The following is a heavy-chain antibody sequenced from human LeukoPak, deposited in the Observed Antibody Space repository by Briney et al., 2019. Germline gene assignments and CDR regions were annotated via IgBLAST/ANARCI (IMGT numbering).Heavy chain of an antibody. D-gene: IGHD3-22*01. Sequence: GGSLRLSCAASGFTFSSHSMNWVRQAPGKGLEWVSYISSSSSTIYYADSVKGRFTISRDNAKNSLYLQMNSLRAEDTAVYYCARAAYDSSGYTANHDYWGQGTLVTVSS. CDR1: GFTFSSHS. J-gene: IGHJ4*02. CDR2: ISSSSSTI. V-gene: IGHV3-48*01. CDR3: ARAAYDSSGYTANHDY.